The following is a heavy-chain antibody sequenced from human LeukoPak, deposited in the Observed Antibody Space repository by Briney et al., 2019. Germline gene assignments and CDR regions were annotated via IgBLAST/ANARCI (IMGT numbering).Heavy chain of an antibody. D-gene: IGHD4-17*01. V-gene: IGHV3-30*18. J-gene: IGHJ5*02. Sequence: GGSLRLSCAASGFTFSSYGVHWVRQAPGKGPEWVAVISYDGSNKYYADSVKGRFTISRDNSKNTLYLQMNSLRAEDTAVYYCAKADYGDSPFDPWGQGTLVTVSS. CDR3: AKADYGDSPFDP. CDR1: GFTFSSYG. CDR2: ISYDGSNK.